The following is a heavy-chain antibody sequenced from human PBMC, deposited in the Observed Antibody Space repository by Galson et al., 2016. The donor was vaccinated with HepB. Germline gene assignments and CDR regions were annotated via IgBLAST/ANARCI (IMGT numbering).Heavy chain of an antibody. V-gene: IGHV3-49*03. Sequence: SLRLSCAASGFTFGDYTMSWFRQAPGKGLEWLGFIRSKAYGGTADYAASVRGRFTFSRDDSKTIAYLQMNSLKYEDTAVYFCTRGGAGTNACDFWGQGTLVTVSS. CDR3: TRGGAGTNACDF. J-gene: IGHJ3*01. CDR2: IRSKAYGGTA. CDR1: GFTFGDYT. D-gene: IGHD1-26*01.